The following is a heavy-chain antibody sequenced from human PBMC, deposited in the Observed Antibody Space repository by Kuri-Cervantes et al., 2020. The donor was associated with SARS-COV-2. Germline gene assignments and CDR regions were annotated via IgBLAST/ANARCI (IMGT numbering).Heavy chain of an antibody. CDR2: IKQGGSEK. J-gene: IGHJ5*02. CDR1: GFTFGSYW. CDR3: ARVVRGVAVHWFDP. Sequence: GGSLRLSGAASGFTFGSYWMSWVRQAPGKGLEWVANIKQGGSEKYYVDSVKGRFTISRDNAKNSLYLQMHSLRAEATDVYYCARVVRGVAVHWFDPWGQGPLVTVSS. D-gene: IGHD3-10*01. V-gene: IGHV3-7*01.